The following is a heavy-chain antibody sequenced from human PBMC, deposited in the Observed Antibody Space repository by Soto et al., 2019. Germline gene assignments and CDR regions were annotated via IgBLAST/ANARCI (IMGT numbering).Heavy chain of an antibody. CDR3: GRWLGTSYGMDV. Sequence: SETLSLTCAVSGGSISSTNWWSWVRQSPGKGLEWIGEIYHNGSPDYNPPLKSRVTISVDKSKNHVFLKLTSVTAADTAMYFCGRWLGTSYGMDVWGQGTAVTVSS. CDR1: GGSISSTNW. J-gene: IGHJ6*02. CDR2: IYHNGSP. D-gene: IGHD3-10*01. V-gene: IGHV4-4*02.